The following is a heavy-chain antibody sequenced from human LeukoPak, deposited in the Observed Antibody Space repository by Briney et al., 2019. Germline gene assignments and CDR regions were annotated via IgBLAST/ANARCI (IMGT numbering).Heavy chain of an antibody. Sequence: GSLRLSCAASGFTVSSNYMSWVRQAPGKGLEWIGSIYYSGSTYYNPSLKSRVTMFVDTSKNQFSLKLNSVTAADTAVYFCASRPVQLWSDHWGQGTLVTVSS. CDR3: ASRPVQLWSDH. V-gene: IGHV4-59*04. J-gene: IGHJ4*02. CDR1: GFTVSSNY. CDR2: IYYSGST. D-gene: IGHD5-18*01.